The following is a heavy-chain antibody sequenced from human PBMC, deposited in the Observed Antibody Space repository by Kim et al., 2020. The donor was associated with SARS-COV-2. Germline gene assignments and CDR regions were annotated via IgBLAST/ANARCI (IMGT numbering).Heavy chain of an antibody. CDR1: GYTFTSYY. J-gene: IGHJ1*01. Sequence: ASVKVSCKASGYTFTSYYMHWVRQAPGQGLEWMGIINPSGGSTSYAQKFQGRVTMTRDTSTSTVYMELSSLRSEDTAVYYCALTINIAAAGRYFQHWGQGTLVTVSS. CDR2: INPSGGST. CDR3: ALTINIAAAGRYFQH. V-gene: IGHV1-46*01. D-gene: IGHD6-13*01.